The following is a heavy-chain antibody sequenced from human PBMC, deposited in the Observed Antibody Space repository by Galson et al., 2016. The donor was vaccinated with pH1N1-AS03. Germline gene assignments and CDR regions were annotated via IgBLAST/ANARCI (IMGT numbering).Heavy chain of an antibody. Sequence: SETLSLTCTVSSASISSSYWTWIRQAPGKGLEWIGYISNSGTTNYNPSLKSRVAISMDTSMKEVYLQLTSLTAADSAFYYCAGVRFPLKFFDSWGPGTLVIVSS. CDR1: SASISSSY. V-gene: IGHV4-4*08. CDR2: ISNSGTT. J-gene: IGHJ5*01. CDR3: AGVRFPLKFFDS.